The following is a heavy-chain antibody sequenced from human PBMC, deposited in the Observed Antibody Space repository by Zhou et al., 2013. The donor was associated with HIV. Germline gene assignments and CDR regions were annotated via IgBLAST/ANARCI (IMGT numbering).Heavy chain of an antibody. D-gene: IGHD2-2*01. CDR2: ISAYNDKT. Sequence: QVQLMQSGPEVKRPGASVKVSCKASGYSFNNFGVAWVRQAPGQGLEWMGWISAYNDKTNFAQKFQARVTLTTDTSTTIAHMELRSLASDDTAVYYCARLSSSKVHYWGQGTLVTVSS. J-gene: IGHJ4*02. CDR3: ARLSSSKVHY. V-gene: IGHV1-18*01. CDR1: GYSFNNFG.